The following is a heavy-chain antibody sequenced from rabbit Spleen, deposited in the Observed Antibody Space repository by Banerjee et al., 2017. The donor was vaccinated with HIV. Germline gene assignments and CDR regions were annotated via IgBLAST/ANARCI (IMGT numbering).Heavy chain of an antibody. CDR1: GFSFSSNW. V-gene: IGHV1S45*01. D-gene: IGHD8-1*01. J-gene: IGHJ6*01. Sequence: LEESGGGLVKPGGTLTLTCTVSGFSFSSNWICWVRQAPGKGLEWIACIYSGSSGDTYYASWAKGRITISKTSSTTVTLQMTSLTVADTATYFCARDTGSSFSSYGMDLWGQGTLVTVS. CDR2: IYSGSSGDT. CDR3: ARDTGSSFSSYGMDL.